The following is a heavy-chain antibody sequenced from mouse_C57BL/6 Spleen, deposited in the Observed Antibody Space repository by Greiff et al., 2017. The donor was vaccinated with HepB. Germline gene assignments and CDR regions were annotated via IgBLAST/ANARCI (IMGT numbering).Heavy chain of an antibody. D-gene: IGHD4-1*01. CDR1: GYAFSSSW. CDR3: ARNWDPDY. Sequence: QVQLKESGPELVKPGASVKISCKASGYAFSSSWMNWVKQRPGKGLEWIGRIYPGDGDTNYNGKFKGKATLTADKSSSTAYMQLSSLTSEDSAVYFCARNWDPDYWGQGTTLTVSS. CDR2: IYPGDGDT. J-gene: IGHJ2*01. V-gene: IGHV1-82*01.